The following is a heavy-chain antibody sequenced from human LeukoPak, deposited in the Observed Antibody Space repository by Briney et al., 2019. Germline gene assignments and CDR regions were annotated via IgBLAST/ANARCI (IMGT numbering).Heavy chain of an antibody. CDR3: ARISGSYEGLDY. CDR1: GYTFTGYF. V-gene: IGHV1-2*02. Sequence: ASVKVSCKASGYTFTGYFMHWVRQAPGQGLEWMGWINSNSGGTNYAQKFQGRVTMTRDTSISTACMELSRLRSDDTAVYYCARISGSYEGLDYWGQGTLVTVSS. J-gene: IGHJ4*02. CDR2: INSNSGGT. D-gene: IGHD1-26*01.